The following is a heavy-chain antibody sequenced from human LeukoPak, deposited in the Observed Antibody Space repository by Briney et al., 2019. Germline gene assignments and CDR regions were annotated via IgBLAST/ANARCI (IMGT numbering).Heavy chain of an antibody. J-gene: IGHJ2*01. Sequence: ASVTVSCKASVYTFTSYGISWVRQAPGQGLEWMGWISAYNGNTNYTQTLQGTVTITTDTSTSTAYMEVSSLRSDDTAVYYCAIVGLYDFWSGYSGYWYFDLWGRGTLVTVSS. CDR1: VYTFTSYG. CDR3: AIVGLYDFWSGYSGYWYFDL. V-gene: IGHV1-18*01. D-gene: IGHD3-3*01. CDR2: ISAYNGNT.